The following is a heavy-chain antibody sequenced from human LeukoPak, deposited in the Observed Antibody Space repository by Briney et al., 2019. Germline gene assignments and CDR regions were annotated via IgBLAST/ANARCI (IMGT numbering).Heavy chain of an antibody. CDR2: IYVTGT. J-gene: IGHJ6*03. V-gene: IGHV4-59*08. CDR3: ARHIGGGIEDMDV. CDR1: GGSIGTYY. Sequence: MPSETLSLTCTVSGGSIGTYYWSWVRQSPGTRLEWIGYIYVTGTRYNPYLQSRVTISVDRSRNQFFLKMTSVTAADTAVYYCARHIGGGIEDMDVWGRGTKVTVSS. D-gene: IGHD3-16*02.